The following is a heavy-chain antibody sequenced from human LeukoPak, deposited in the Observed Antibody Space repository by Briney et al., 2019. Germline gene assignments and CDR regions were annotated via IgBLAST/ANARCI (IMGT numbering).Heavy chain of an antibody. Sequence: ASVKVPCKASGYTFTSYDINWVRQATGQGLEWMGWMNPNSGNTGYAQKFQGRVTMTRNTSISTAYMELSSLRSEDTAVYYCARGRYYDYIWGSYRERGIFDYWGQGTLVTVSS. CDR2: MNPNSGNT. CDR3: ARGRYYDYIWGSYRERGIFDY. V-gene: IGHV1-8*01. D-gene: IGHD3-16*01. J-gene: IGHJ4*02. CDR1: GYTFTSYD.